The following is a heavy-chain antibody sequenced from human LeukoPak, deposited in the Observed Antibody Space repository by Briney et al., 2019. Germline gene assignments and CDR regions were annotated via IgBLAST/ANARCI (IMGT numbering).Heavy chain of an antibody. CDR2: IKSKSDGGTT. D-gene: IGHD2-2*01. V-gene: IGHV3-15*01. Sequence: PGGSLRLSCAASGFTFSNAWMSWVRQASGKGLEWVGRIKSKSDGGTTDYAAPVKGRFTISRDDSKNTLYLQMNSLKTEDTAVYYCTTALIVVVPAADDWFDPWGQGTLVTVSS. J-gene: IGHJ5*02. CDR1: GFTFSNAW. CDR3: TTALIVVVPAADDWFDP.